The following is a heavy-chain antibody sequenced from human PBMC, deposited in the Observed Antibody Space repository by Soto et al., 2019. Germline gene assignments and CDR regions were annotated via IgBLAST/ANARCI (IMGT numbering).Heavy chain of an antibody. CDR2: ISAYNGNT. Sequence: ASVKVSCKASGYTFTSYGISWVRQAPGQGLEWMGWISAYNGNTNYAQKLQGRVTMTTDTSTSTAYMELRSLRSDDTAVYYCARGVVVVVAATIPSYYYYGMDVSGQGTTVTVSS. V-gene: IGHV1-18*01. D-gene: IGHD2-15*01. J-gene: IGHJ6*02. CDR3: ARGVVVVVAATIPSYYYYGMDV. CDR1: GYTFTSYG.